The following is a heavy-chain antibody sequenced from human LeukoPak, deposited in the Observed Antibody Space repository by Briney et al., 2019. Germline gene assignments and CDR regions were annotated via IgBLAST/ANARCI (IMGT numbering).Heavy chain of an antibody. CDR3: ARGGDGDSGYDYDY. D-gene: IGHD5-12*01. J-gene: IGHJ4*02. V-gene: IGHV4-34*01. Sequence: SETLSLTCAVYGGSFSGYYWSWIRQPPGKGLEWIGEINHSGSTNYNPSLKSRVTISVDTSKNQFSLKLSSVTAADTAVYYCARGGDGDSGYDYDYWGQGTLVTVSS. CDR1: GGSFSGYY. CDR2: INHSGST.